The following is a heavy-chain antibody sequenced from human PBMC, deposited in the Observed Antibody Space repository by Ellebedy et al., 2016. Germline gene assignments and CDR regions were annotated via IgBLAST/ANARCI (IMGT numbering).Heavy chain of an antibody. J-gene: IGHJ4*02. CDR2: INTDGSST. D-gene: IGHD3-9*01. CDR3: VRDSALVSY. CDR1: GFTFSSYW. Sequence: GESLKISCAASGFTFSSYWMHWVRQAPGKGLVWVSRINTDGSSTSYADSVKGRFTISRDNAKNTLYLQMNSLRAEDTAVYYCVRDSALVSYWGQGTLVTVSS. V-gene: IGHV3-74*01.